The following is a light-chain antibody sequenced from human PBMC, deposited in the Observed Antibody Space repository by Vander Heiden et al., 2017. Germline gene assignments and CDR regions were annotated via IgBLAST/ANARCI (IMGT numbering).Light chain of an antibody. CDR1: STYIGTYNY. CDR2: EVS. CDR3: CSYAGSKNWL. V-gene: IGLV2-8*01. J-gene: IGLJ2*01. Sequence: QSALTQPPSASASPGQSVTISCTGPSTYIGTYNYVFWYEQRPGKTPKLRISEVSKRPSGVPDRFSGSKSGNTASLSVSGLQAEDEAEYYGCSYAGSKNWLCGGGTKLTVL.